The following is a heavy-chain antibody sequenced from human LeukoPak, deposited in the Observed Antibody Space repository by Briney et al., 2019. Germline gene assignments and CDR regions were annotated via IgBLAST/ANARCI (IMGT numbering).Heavy chain of an antibody. D-gene: IGHD5-12*01. CDR1: GFTFNTFW. V-gene: IGHV3-7*01. Sequence: GGSLRLSCAASGFTFNTFWMSWVRQALGKGLEWVANIKHDGSEKYYVDSVKGRFTISRDNAKNSLYLQMSSLRADDTAVYYCARVEASGYDYGAFDYWGQGTLVTVSS. CDR3: ARVEASGYDYGAFDY. J-gene: IGHJ4*02. CDR2: IKHDGSEK.